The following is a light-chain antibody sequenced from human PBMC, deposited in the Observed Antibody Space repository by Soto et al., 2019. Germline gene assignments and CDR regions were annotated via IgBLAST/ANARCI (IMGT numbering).Light chain of an antibody. V-gene: IGKV3-15*01. CDR2: GAS. CDR1: QSVTIGY. J-gene: IGKJ1*01. Sequence: TQSPGTLSLSPGEIATLSFSASQSVTIGYLAWFQQKPGQAPRLLIYGASTRATCIPARFSGSGSGTEFTLTISSLQFEDFAVYYCQHYNNWPPWTFGQGTKVDIK. CDR3: QHYNNWPPWT.